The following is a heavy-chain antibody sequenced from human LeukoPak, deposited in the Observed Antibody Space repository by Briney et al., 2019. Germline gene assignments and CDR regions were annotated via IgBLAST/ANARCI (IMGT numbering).Heavy chain of an antibody. Sequence: PSETLSLTCTVSGGSISSYYWSWIRQPPGKGLEWIGYIYYSGSTNYNPSLKGRVTISVDTSKNQFSLKLSSVTAADTAVYYCARDRGSRGYYYYGMDVWGQGTTVTVSS. V-gene: IGHV4-59*01. CDR1: GGSISSYY. CDR3: ARDRGSRGYYYYGMDV. CDR2: IYYSGST. J-gene: IGHJ6*02. D-gene: IGHD2-15*01.